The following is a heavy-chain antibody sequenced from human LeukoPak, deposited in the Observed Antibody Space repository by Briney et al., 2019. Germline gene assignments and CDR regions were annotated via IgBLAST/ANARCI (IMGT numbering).Heavy chain of an antibody. Sequence: PPGGSLRLSCAASGFTFDDYGMSWVRHAPGKGLEWVSGINWNGGSTGYADSVKGRFTISRDNAKNSLYLQMNSLRAEDTALYYCARVGDITIFRVVTYWGQGTLVTVSS. D-gene: IGHD3-3*01. CDR3: ARVGDITIFRVVTY. V-gene: IGHV3-20*04. CDR1: GFTFDDYG. J-gene: IGHJ4*02. CDR2: INWNGGST.